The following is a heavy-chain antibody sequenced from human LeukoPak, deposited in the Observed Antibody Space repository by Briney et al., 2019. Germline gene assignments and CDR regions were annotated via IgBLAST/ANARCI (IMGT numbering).Heavy chain of an antibody. CDR3: AKDLENIVVVVAATSY. V-gene: IGHV3-23*01. Sequence: PGGSLRLSCAASGFTFSSYAMSWVRQAPGKGLEWVSAISGSGGSTYYADSMKGRFTISRDNSKNTLYLQMNSLRAEDTAVYYCAKDLENIVVVVAATSYWGQGTLVTVSS. CDR1: GFTFSSYA. J-gene: IGHJ4*02. D-gene: IGHD2-15*01. CDR2: ISGSGGST.